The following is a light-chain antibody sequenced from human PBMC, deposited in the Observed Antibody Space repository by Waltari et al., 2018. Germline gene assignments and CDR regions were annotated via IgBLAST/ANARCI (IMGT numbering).Light chain of an antibody. J-gene: IGKJ2*01. CDR1: QAIRND. Sequence: AIQMTQSPSSLSASVADRVPITCRASQAIRNDLGWYQQTPGRAPKLLIFAASSLQSGVPSRFSGSGSGTDFTLTITSLQPEDFATYYCLQDYNYPYTFGRGTKLEIK. V-gene: IGKV1-6*02. CDR3: LQDYNYPYT. CDR2: AAS.